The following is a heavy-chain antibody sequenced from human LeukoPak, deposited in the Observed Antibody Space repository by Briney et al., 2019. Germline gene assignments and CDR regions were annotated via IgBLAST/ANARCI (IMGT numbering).Heavy chain of an antibody. D-gene: IGHD1-26*01. CDR3: AKGMGASKYYFDY. CDR2: ISGSGGST. J-gene: IGHJ4*02. Sequence: GGSLRLSCAASGFTFSNFAMSWVRQAPGKGLEWVSAISGSGGSTYDADSVKGRFTFSRDNSKNTLYLQMNSLRAEDTAVYYCAKGMGASKYYFDYWGQGTLVTVSS. V-gene: IGHV3-23*01. CDR1: GFTFSNFA.